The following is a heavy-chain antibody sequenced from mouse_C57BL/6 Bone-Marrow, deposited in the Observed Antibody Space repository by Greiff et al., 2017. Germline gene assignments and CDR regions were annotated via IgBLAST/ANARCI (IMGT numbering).Heavy chain of an antibody. CDR1: GYTFTSYG. J-gene: IGHJ1*03. V-gene: IGHV1-81*01. Sequence: QVQLQQSGAELARPGASVKLSCKASGYTFTSYGISWVKQRTGQGLEWIGEIYPRSGNTSYNEKFKGKATLTADKSSSTAYMELRSLTSEDSAVYFCARCVTDWVVYWYFDVWGTGTTVTVSS. CDR3: ARCVTDWVVYWYFDV. D-gene: IGHD4-1*01. CDR2: IYPRSGNT.